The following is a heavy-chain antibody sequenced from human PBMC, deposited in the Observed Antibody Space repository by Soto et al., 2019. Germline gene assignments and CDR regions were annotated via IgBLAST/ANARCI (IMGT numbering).Heavy chain of an antibody. Sequence: GGSLRLSCAASGFTFSSYWMSWVRQAPGKGLEWVANIKQDGSEKYVDSVKGRFTISRDNAKNSLYLQMNSLRAEDTAVYYCARDPDSSGYYYVDYWGQGTLVTVSS. CDR2: IKQDGSEK. V-gene: IGHV3-7*05. D-gene: IGHD3-22*01. CDR3: ARDPDSSGYYYVDY. J-gene: IGHJ4*02. CDR1: GFTFSSYW.